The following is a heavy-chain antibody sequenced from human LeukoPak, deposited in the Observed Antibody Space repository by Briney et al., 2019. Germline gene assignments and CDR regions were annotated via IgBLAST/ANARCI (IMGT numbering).Heavy chain of an antibody. Sequence: PGGSLRLSCAASGFTFSRYAMSWVRQAPGKGLEWVSAINNDGDNSFYADSVKGRFAIPRDNSRNTLYLQMNSLRVEDTAVYYCAQQLGYCSGGSCYFTYWGQGTLVTVSS. V-gene: IGHV3-23*01. J-gene: IGHJ4*02. CDR2: INNDGDNS. CDR1: GFTFSRYA. CDR3: AQQLGYCSGGSCYFTY. D-gene: IGHD2-15*01.